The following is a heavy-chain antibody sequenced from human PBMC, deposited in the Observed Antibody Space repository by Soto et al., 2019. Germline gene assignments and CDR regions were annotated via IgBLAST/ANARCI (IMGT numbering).Heavy chain of an antibody. Sequence: GGSLRLSCAASGFTVSSTYMSWVRQAPGKGLEWVSVIYTSGTTYYADSVKGRFTISRDNSKNTLYLQMNSLRAEDTAAYYCARDSWYSYAYWFDPWGQGTLVTSPQ. CDR3: ARDSWYSYAYWFDP. V-gene: IGHV3-66*01. D-gene: IGHD5-18*01. CDR2: IYTSGTT. CDR1: GFTVSSTY. J-gene: IGHJ5*02.